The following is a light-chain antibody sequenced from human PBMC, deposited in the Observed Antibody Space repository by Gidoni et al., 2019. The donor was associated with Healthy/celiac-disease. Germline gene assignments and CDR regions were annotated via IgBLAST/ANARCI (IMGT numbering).Light chain of an antibody. CDR2: GAS. Sequence: ELVMSQSPATLSVSPGERATLSCRASQSVSSNLAWYQQKPGQAPRLLIYGASTRATGIPARCSGSGSGTEFTLTISSLQSEDFAVYYWQQYNNWPYTFGQXTKLEIK. CDR1: QSVSSN. CDR3: QQYNNWPYT. V-gene: IGKV3-15*01. J-gene: IGKJ2*01.